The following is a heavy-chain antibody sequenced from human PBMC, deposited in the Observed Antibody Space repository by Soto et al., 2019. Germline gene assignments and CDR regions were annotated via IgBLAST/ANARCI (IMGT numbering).Heavy chain of an antibody. CDR3: TTDPLYSYDILTFQGRNYFDY. CDR2: IKSKIDGATT. CDR1: GFTFSNAW. V-gene: IGHV3-15*01. D-gene: IGHD3-9*01. J-gene: IGHJ4*02. Sequence: GGSLRLSCAASGFTFSNAWMNWVRQAPGKGLEWVGRIKSKIDGATTDYAAPVKGRFFISRDDSENTLYLQMNNLKTEDTAVYLCTTDPLYSYDILTFQGRNYFDYWGQGSLVTVSS.